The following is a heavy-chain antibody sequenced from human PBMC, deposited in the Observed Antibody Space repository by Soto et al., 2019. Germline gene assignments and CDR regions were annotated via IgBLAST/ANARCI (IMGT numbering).Heavy chain of an antibody. CDR3: AHYDILTGYDY. D-gene: IGHD3-9*01. CDR2: IIPILGIA. Sequence: ASVKVSCKASGGTFSSYTISWVRQAPGQGLEWMGRIIPILGIANYAQKFQGRVTITADKSTSTAYMELSSLRSEDTAVYYCAHYDILTGYDYWGQGTLVTVSS. CDR1: GGTFSSYT. V-gene: IGHV1-69*02. J-gene: IGHJ4*02.